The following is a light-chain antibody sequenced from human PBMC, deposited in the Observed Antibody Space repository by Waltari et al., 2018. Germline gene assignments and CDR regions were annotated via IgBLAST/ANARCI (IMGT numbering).Light chain of an antibody. V-gene: IGLV4-69*01. J-gene: IGLJ3*02. CDR1: SGHSYYA. CDR2: LNNDGSH. CDR3: QTWGSGIPV. Sequence: QLVLTQSPSASASLGASVKPTCTLSSGHSYYAIAWHQQQPEKGPRFLMILNNDGSHNKGDGIPDRFSGSSSGAERYLTISSLRSEDEADYYCQTWGSGIPVFGGGTKLTVL.